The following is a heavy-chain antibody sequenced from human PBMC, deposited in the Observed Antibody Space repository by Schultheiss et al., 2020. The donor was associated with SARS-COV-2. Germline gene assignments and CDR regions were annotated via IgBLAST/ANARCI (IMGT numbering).Heavy chain of an antibody. CDR1: GGSISSSSYY. J-gene: IGHJ6*02. V-gene: IGHV4-39*07. CDR2: IYYSGST. D-gene: IGHD3-3*01. Sequence: SETLSLTCTVSGGSISSSSYYWGWIRQPPGKGLEWIGSIYYSGSTNYNPSLKSRVTISVDTSKNQFSLKLSSVTAADTAVYYCARELFGVGPYYYYGMDVWGQGTTVTVSS. CDR3: ARELFGVGPYYYYGMDV.